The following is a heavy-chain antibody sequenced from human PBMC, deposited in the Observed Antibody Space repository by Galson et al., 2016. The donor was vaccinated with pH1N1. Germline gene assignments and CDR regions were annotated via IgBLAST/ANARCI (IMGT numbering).Heavy chain of an antibody. CDR1: GFTFSNFA. CDR3: AKFDWSTMVTPGYFDS. V-gene: IGHV3-23*01. Sequence: SPRLSCAASGFTFSNFAMSWVRQAPGRGLKWVSDISGGSDNTYYADSVKGRFTISRDNSKNILYLHMNSLSPEDTGIFYCAKFDWSTMVTPGYFDSWGHGTLVSVSS. CDR2: ISGGSDNT. D-gene: IGHD4-23*01. J-gene: IGHJ4*01.